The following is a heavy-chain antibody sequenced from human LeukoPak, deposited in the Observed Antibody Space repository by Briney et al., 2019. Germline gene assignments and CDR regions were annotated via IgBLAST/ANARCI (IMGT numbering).Heavy chain of an antibody. D-gene: IGHD6-19*01. CDR2: IFYSGTT. CDR1: GGSVSSGIYY. Sequence: SETLSLTCTVSGGSVSSGIYYWSWIRQPPGKGLEWIGYIFYSGTTNYNPSLKSRFTISVDTSKNQFSLKLSSLTAADTAVYYCARTTSGWYYFDYWGQGTLVTVSS. CDR3: ARTTSGWYYFDY. V-gene: IGHV4-61*01. J-gene: IGHJ4*02.